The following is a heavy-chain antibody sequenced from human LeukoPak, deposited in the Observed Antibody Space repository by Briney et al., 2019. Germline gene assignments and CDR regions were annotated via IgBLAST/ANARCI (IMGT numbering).Heavy chain of an antibody. J-gene: IGHJ4*02. CDR1: GYTFTSYG. V-gene: IGHV1-18*01. CDR3: ARATTATYYDFWSGPRGSHFDY. D-gene: IGHD3-3*01. CDR2: INAYNSNT. Sequence: GASVKVSCKTSGYTFTSYGISWVRQAPGQGLEWMGWINAYNSNTNYAQKLQGRVTMTTDTSTSTAYMELSRLRSDDTAVYYCARATTATYYDFWSGPRGSHFDYWGQGTLVTVSS.